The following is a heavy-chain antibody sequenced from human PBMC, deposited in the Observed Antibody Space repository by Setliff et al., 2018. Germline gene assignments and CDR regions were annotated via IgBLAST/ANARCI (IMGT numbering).Heavy chain of an antibody. CDR3: ARVGTAGGYYFDF. CDR2: IHPGDSDT. J-gene: IGHJ4*02. Sequence: GESLKISCKGSGYSFSNFWIGWVRQMPGKGLEWMGIIHPGDSDTRYSPSFQGQVTISADKSISTAYVQWRSLKASDTAMYYCARVGTAGGYYFDFWGQGALVTVSS. V-gene: IGHV5-51*01. D-gene: IGHD2-15*01. CDR1: GYSFSNFW.